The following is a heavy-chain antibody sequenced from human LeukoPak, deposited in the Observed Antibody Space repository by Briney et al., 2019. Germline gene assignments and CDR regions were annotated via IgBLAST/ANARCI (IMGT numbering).Heavy chain of an antibody. CDR2: IWYDGSNK. CDR1: GFTFSSYG. D-gene: IGHD2-15*01. CDR3: ARTEEYCSGGSCCFDY. V-gene: IGHV3-33*01. J-gene: IGHJ4*02. Sequence: PGGSLRLSCAASGFTFSSYGMHWVRQAPGKGLEWVAVIWYDGSNKYYADSVKGRFTISRDNSKNTLYLQMNSLRAEDTAVYYCARTEEYCSGGSCCFDYWGQGTLVTVSS.